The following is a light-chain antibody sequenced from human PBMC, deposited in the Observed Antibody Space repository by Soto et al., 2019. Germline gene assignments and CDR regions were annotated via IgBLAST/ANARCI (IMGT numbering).Light chain of an antibody. CDR1: QTIGSW. CDR3: QRYNSYSEA. J-gene: IGKJ1*01. Sequence: DIQMTQSPSTLSGSVGDRVTITCRASQTIGSWLAWYQQKPGKAPKRLIYKASTLKSGVPSRFSGSGSGTEFTLTISSLQPDDFATYDCQRYNSYSEAFGQGTKVELK. CDR2: KAS. V-gene: IGKV1-5*03.